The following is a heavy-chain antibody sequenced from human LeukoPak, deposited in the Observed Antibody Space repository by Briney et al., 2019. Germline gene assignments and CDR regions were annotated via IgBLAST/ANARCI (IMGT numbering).Heavy chain of an antibody. CDR3: AKGLGRSDYAWGSYRYTEGGGDY. J-gene: IGHJ4*02. D-gene: IGHD3-16*02. V-gene: IGHV3-30*02. CDR1: GFTFSSYG. CDR2: IRYDGSNK. Sequence: HAGGSLRLSCAASGFTFSSYGMHWVRQAPGKGLEWVAFIRYDGSNKYYADSVKGRFTISRDNSKNTLYLQMNSLRAEDTAVYYCAKGLGRSDYAWGSYRYTEGGGDYWGQGTLVTVSS.